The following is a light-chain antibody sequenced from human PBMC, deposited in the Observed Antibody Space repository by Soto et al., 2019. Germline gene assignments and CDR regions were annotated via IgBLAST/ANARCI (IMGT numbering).Light chain of an antibody. CDR3: CSYAGTYIYV. V-gene: IGLV2-11*01. CDR1: RSDVGGYNY. J-gene: IGLJ1*01. CDR2: DVT. Sequence: QSALTQPRSVSGSPGQSVTISCTGTRSDVGGYNYVSWYQQHPGEAPKLIIYDVTKRPSGVPDRFSGSKSGNTASLTISGLQTEDEADYYCCSYAGTYIYVFGTGTQLTVL.